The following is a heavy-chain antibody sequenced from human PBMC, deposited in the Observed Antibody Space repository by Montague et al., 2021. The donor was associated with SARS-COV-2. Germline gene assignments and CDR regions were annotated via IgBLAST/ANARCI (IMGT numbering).Heavy chain of an antibody. CDR3: VAGGDSAKAGAY. V-gene: IGHV4-39*07. D-gene: IGHD3-16*01. CDR1: GSSTANSHKY. CDR2: VLYTGTP. Sequence: SETLSLTCTVSGSSTANSHKYWGWVRQPPGKGLEWIGSVLYTGTPYDHPSLTARVTISLDTSKNQFSLKMYSVTAADTATYFCVAGGDSAKAGAYWGQGTLVTVSS. J-gene: IGHJ4*02.